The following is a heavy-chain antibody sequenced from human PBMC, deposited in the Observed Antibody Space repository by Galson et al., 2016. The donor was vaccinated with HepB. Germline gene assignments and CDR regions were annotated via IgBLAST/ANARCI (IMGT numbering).Heavy chain of an antibody. V-gene: IGHV3-30*04. CDR2: IGYDGTDK. CDR3: ARDLSSGWLGDY. Sequence: SLRLSCAASGFIFTTYAMHWIRQAPGKGLEWVAIIGYDGTDKYYADSVKGRFTIARDNSTDQLYQQMNSRRSEDTAVDYCARDLSSGWLGDYWGQGILVSVSS. D-gene: IGHD6-19*01. J-gene: IGHJ4*02. CDR1: GFIFTTYA.